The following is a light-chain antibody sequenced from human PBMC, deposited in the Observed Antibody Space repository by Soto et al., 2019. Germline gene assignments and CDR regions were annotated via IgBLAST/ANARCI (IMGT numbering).Light chain of an antibody. CDR3: SSYTSSIS. V-gene: IGLV2-14*01. CDR1: SSEVGGYNY. Sequence: QSALTQPASMSGSPGQSITISCTGTSSEVGGYNYVSWYQQHPGKAPKLMIYDVNTRPSGVSNRFSGSKSGNTASLTISGLQAEDEADYYCSSYTSSISFGGGTQLTVL. CDR2: DVN. J-gene: IGLJ2*01.